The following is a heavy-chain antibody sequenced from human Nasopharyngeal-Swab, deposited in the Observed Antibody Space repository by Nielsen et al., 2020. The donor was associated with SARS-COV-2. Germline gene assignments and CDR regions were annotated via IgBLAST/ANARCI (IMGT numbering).Heavy chain of an antibody. V-gene: IGHV4-4*02. Sequence: SETLSLTCAVSGGSISSSNWWCWVRQPPGKGLESIGEIYHSGSTTYNPSLKSRVTISVAKSKNQFPLKLSSVTAADTAVYYCARDERASDILTGYLINWFDPWGQGTLVTVSS. CDR3: ARDERASDILTGYLINWFDP. D-gene: IGHD3-9*01. CDR1: GGSISSSNW. CDR2: IYHSGST. J-gene: IGHJ5*02.